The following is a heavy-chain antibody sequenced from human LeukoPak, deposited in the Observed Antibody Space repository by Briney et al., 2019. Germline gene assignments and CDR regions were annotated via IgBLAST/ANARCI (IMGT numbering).Heavy chain of an antibody. CDR3: ARVRYRGAAAGNYFDY. CDR2: INPNSGGT. Sequence: ASVKVSCKASGYTFTVYYMHWVRQAPGQGLEWMGRINPNSGGTNYAQKFQGRVTMTRDTSISTAYMELSRLRSDDTAVYYCARVRYRGAAAGNYFDYWGQGTLVTVSS. D-gene: IGHD6-13*01. V-gene: IGHV1-2*06. J-gene: IGHJ4*02. CDR1: GYTFTVYY.